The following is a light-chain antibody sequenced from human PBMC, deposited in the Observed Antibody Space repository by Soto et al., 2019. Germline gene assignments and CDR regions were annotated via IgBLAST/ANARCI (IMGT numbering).Light chain of an antibody. CDR2: EAS. J-gene: IGLJ1*01. CDR3: CSYAGSSTYV. CDR1: SSGVGSYNF. Sequence: QSALTQPASVSGSPGQSITISCTGTSSGVGSYNFVSWYQHHPGKAPKLMIYEASKRPSGVSNRFSGSKSGNTASLTISGLQPEDEADYYCCSYAGSSTYVFGAGTKVT. V-gene: IGLV2-23*01.